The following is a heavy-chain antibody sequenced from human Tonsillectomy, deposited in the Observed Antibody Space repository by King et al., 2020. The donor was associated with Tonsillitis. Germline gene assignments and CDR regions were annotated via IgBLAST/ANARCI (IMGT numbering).Heavy chain of an antibody. CDR2: IYTSGST. D-gene: IGHD3-9*01. V-gene: IGHV4-61*02. Sequence: QLQESGPELVKPSQTLSLTCSVSGASISSGSYYWSWIRQPAGKGLEWIGRIYTSGSTDYNPSLESRVTMSTDTSRNQFSLKLSSVTAADTAVYYCARGGDLSTGGSLFDPWGQGTLVTVSS. J-gene: IGHJ5*02. CDR3: ARGGDLSTGGSLFDP. CDR1: GASISSGSYY.